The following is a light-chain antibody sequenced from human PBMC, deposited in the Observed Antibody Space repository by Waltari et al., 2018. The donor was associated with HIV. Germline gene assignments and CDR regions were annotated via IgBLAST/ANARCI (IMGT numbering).Light chain of an antibody. CDR1: SSHIGSYNL. V-gene: IGLV2-23*02. CDR3: CSYAGSPTFVI. Sequence: QSALTQPASASGSLGPSITISCTGTSSHIGSYNLVSWYQQYPGKAPKVIIYDVNKWPSGVSHRFSGFKAANTASLTISGLQAEDEADYYCCSYAGSPTFVIFGGGTKVTVL. J-gene: IGLJ2*01. CDR2: DVN.